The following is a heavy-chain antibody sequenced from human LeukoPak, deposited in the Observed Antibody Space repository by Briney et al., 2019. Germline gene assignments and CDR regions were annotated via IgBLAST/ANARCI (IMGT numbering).Heavy chain of an antibody. CDR2: ISYDGSNK. CDR1: GFTFSSYG. D-gene: IGHD6-6*01. V-gene: IGHV3-30*18. CDR3: AKDIAAREDYYYGMDV. J-gene: IGHJ6*02. Sequence: GGSLRLSCAASGFTFSSYGMHWVRQAPGKGLEWVAVISYDGSNKYYADSVKGRFTISRDNSKNTLYLQMNSLRAEDTAVYYCAKDIAAREDYYYGMDVWGQGTTVTVSS.